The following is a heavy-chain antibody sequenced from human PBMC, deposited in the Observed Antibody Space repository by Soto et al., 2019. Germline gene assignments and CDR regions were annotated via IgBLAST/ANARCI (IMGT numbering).Heavy chain of an antibody. Sequence: SETLSLTCTVSGGSISSGDYYWSWIRQPPGKGLEWIGYIYYSGSTYYNPSLKSRVTISVDTSKNQFSLKLSSVTAADTAVYYCARARLGELSSYFDYLGQGTLSTVSS. D-gene: IGHD3-16*02. J-gene: IGHJ4*02. CDR1: GGSISSGDYY. CDR3: ARARLGELSSYFDY. CDR2: IYYSGST. V-gene: IGHV4-30-4*01.